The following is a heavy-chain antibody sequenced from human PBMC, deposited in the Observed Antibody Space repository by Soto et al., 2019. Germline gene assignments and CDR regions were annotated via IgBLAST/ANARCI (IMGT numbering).Heavy chain of an antibody. CDR1: GVTFTTSA. J-gene: IGHJ6*02. CDR2: IVVGSGNT. V-gene: IGHV1-58*01. D-gene: IGHD5-18*01. Sequence: SVKVSCKASGVTFTTSAVHWVRQARGQRLEWIGWIVVGSGNTDYAQKFQERVTITRDMSTSTVYMELSSLRSEDTAVYYCAAGVYTALVFHYYGMDVWGQGTTFT. CDR3: AAGVYTALVFHYYGMDV.